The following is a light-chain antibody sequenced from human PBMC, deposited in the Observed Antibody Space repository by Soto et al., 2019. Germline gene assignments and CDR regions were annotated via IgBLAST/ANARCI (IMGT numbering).Light chain of an antibody. J-gene: IGKJ1*01. Sequence: EIVMTQSPDTLSVSPGETATLSCRASQSVGSNLAWYQQKPGQAPRLLISDASTRAAGLPARFSGSGSGTEFTLTISSLQSEDFAVYYCQQSNNWPKTFGQGTNVEIK. CDR2: DAS. V-gene: IGKV3-15*01. CDR1: QSVGSN. CDR3: QQSNNWPKT.